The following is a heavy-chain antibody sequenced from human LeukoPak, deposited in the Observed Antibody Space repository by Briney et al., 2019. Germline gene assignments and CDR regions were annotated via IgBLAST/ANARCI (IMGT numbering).Heavy chain of an antibody. D-gene: IGHD3-10*01. Sequence: GGSLRLSCSATGFTFSTYAMAWVRQAPGKGLEWVSIITGGGGSTNYADSVKGRFTISRDNSKNTLYLQMNSLRAEDTAVYYCAKVPVLLWFGELLLDYWGQGTLVTVSS. CDR2: ITGGGGST. J-gene: IGHJ4*02. CDR1: GFTFSTYA. V-gene: IGHV3-23*01. CDR3: AKVPVLLWFGELLLDY.